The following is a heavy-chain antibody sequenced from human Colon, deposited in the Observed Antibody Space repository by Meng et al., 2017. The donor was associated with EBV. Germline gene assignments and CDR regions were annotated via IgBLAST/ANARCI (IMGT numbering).Heavy chain of an antibody. V-gene: IGHV4-4*02. J-gene: IGHJ4*02. CDR2: VYHRGDT. CDR3: GRDQGRELINH. Sequence: QVQLQESGPGLVKPSQTLSLTCTVSGDSISSDIWWSWVRQPPGKGLEWIGEVYHRGDTNYNPSLKSRVDISVDKSKNQFYLRLFSVTAADTAVYYCGRDQGRELINHWGQGTLVTVSS. CDR1: GDSISSDIW. D-gene: IGHD1-7*01.